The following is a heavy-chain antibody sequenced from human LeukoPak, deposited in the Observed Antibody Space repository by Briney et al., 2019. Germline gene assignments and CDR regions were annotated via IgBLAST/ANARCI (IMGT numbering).Heavy chain of an antibody. CDR3: ARDPCSSTSCYTPGEFDP. D-gene: IGHD2-2*02. V-gene: IGHV3-74*01. CDR2: INSDGSST. CDR1: GFTFSSYW. Sequence: GGSLRLSCAATGFTFSSYWMHWVRQAPGKGLVWVSRINSDGSSTSYADSVKGRFTISRDNAKNTLYLQMDSLRAEDTAVYYCARDPCSSTSCYTPGEFDPWGQGTLVTVSS. J-gene: IGHJ5*02.